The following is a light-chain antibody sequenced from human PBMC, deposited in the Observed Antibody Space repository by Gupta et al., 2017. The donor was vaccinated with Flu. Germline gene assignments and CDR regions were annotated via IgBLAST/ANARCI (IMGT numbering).Light chain of an antibody. CDR2: GAS. V-gene: IGKV3-15*01. CDR3: QQYNNWPPDT. J-gene: IGKJ2*01. Sequence: EIVMTHSPATLSVSPGERATLSCRASQRVSSNLACYQQKPGQAPRLLIYGASTSLTGIPARFSGSGSATDVTLTISSRQSEDFAGSYCQQYNNWPPDTFGQGTKLEIK. CDR1: QRVSSN.